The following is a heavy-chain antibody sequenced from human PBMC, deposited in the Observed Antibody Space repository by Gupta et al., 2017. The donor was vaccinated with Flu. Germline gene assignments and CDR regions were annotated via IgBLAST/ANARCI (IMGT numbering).Heavy chain of an antibody. CDR2: ISYDGSLE. CDR3: VRTTSMDV. D-gene: IGHD1-1*01. CDR1: EFVFSRYA. J-gene: IGHJ6*03. V-gene: IGHV3-30*04. Sequence: QVQLVQSGGGVVPPAMSLRLSCAASEFVFSRYAMHWVRQAPGKGLEWVAGISYDGSLEYYADSVKCRFTISRDNSKDTLFLQMNSLRTDDTATYYCVRTTSMDVWGKGTTVTVSS.